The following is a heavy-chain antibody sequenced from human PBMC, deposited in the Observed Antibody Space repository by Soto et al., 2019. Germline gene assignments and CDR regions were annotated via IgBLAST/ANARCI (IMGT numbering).Heavy chain of an antibody. CDR1: GVSVTAGNL. CDR2: VFPDGST. Sequence: QVHLQESGPGLVKPWGTLSLTCAVSGVSVTAGNLWSWVRQSPGKGLEWIGEVFPDGSTNYNPSLKSRVPISLDKSQNHFSLILTSVTAADTALYYCARVLSGNKEWFDPWGQGTLVTVSS. V-gene: IGHV4-4*02. D-gene: IGHD3-10*01. J-gene: IGHJ5*02. CDR3: ARVLSGNKEWFDP.